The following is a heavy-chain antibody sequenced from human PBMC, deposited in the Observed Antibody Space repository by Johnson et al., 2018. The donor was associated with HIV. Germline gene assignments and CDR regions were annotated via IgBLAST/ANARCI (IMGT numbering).Heavy chain of an antibody. CDR3: AKTEDAFDI. J-gene: IGHJ3*02. CDR1: GFPFRSYT. V-gene: IGHV3-30-3*02. Sequence: QVQLVESGGGVVQPGRSLRLSCAASGFPFRSYTVHWVRQAPGKGLEWVAVISYDGTKKYYADSVTGRFTISRDNSKNPLFLQMNSLRPEDTAIYYCAKTEDAFDIWGQGTMVTVSS. CDR2: ISYDGTKK.